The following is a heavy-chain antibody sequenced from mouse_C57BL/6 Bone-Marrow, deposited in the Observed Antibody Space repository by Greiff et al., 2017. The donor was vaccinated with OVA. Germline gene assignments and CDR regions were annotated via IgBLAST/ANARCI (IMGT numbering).Heavy chain of an antibody. CDR2: IDPSDSYT. CDR3: ARSPGVGY. CDR1: GYTFTSYW. V-gene: IGHV1-59*01. J-gene: IGHJ2*01. Sequence: QVQLQQPGAELVRPGTSVKLSCKASGYTFTSYWMHWVKQRPGQGLEWLGVIDPSDSYTNYNQKFKGKATLTVDTSSSTAYMQLSSLTSEDSAVYYCARSPGVGYWGQGTTLTVSS.